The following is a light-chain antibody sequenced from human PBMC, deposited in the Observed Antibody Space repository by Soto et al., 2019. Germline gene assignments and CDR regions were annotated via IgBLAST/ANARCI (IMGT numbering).Light chain of an antibody. J-gene: IGLJ3*02. CDR3: QAWGTGGV. CDR2: VTSDGSH. Sequence: QSVLTQSPSASASPGASVKLTCTLSSGYSDYAIAWHQQQPEKGPRYLMKVTSDGSHTKGDGIPDRFSGSSSGADRYLTISSLRSDDEADYYCQAWGTGGVFGGGTKLTVL. CDR1: SGYSDYA. V-gene: IGLV4-69*01.